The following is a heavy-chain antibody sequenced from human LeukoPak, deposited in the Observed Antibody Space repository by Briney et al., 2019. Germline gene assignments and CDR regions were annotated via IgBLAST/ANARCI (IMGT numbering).Heavy chain of an antibody. CDR1: GGSISSSSYY. CDR3: ARQPLRYYYDNSGYFFTGMDV. CDR2: IYYSGST. Sequence: PSETLSLTCTVSGGSISSSSYYWGWIRQPPGKGLEWIGSIYYSGSTYYNPSLKSRVTISVDTSKNQFSLKLSSVTAADTAVYYCARQPLRYYYDNSGYFFTGMDVWGQGTTVTVSS. V-gene: IGHV4-39*01. D-gene: IGHD3-22*01. J-gene: IGHJ6*02.